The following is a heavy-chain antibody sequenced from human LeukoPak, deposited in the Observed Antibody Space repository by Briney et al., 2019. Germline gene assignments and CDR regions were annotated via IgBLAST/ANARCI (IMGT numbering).Heavy chain of an antibody. Sequence: GGSLRLSCAASGFTFSSYWMHWVRQAPGKGLVWVSRINSDGSSITYADSVKGRITISRDNAKNTLYLQMNSLRVEDTAVYYCAREGRVSGYDFDCWGQGTLVTVSS. CDR1: GFTFSSYW. V-gene: IGHV3-74*03. J-gene: IGHJ4*02. CDR3: AREGRVSGYDFDC. CDR2: INSDGSSI. D-gene: IGHD5-12*01.